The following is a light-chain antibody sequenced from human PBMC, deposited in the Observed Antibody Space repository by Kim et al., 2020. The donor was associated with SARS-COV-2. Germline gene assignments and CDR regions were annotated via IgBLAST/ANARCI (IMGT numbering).Light chain of an antibody. Sequence: SYELTQPPSVSVSPGQTASITCSGDKLGDKYACWYQQKPGQSPVLVIYQDSKRPSGIPVRFSGSNPGNTATLTISGTQAMDEADYYCQAWNSSTAVVFGG. CDR2: QDS. CDR3: QAWNSSTAVV. CDR1: KLGDKY. V-gene: IGLV3-1*01. J-gene: IGLJ2*01.